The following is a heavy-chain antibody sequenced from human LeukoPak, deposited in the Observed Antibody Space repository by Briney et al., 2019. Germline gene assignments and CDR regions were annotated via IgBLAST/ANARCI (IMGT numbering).Heavy chain of an antibody. CDR3: ARLGRKIVRGVSLKRSGTHWFDP. J-gene: IGHJ5*02. CDR1: GYTFTNYW. V-gene: IGHV5-51*01. Sequence: GESLKISCKGDGYTFTNYWIVWVRQMPGKGLEWMGVIYYEDSETQYNPSFQGQVTISVDKSISTVYLQWSALEASDSAIYYCARLGRKIVRGVSLKRSGTHWFDPWGQGTLVTVSS. CDR2: IYYEDSET. D-gene: IGHD3-10*01.